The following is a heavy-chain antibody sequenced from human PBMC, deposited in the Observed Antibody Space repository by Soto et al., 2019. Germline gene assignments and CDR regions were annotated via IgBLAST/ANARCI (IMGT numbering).Heavy chain of an antibody. J-gene: IGHJ4*02. Sequence: PSETLSLTCTVSGGSISSHYWSWIRQPPGKGLEWIGYIYDSGSPSYNPSLKSRVTISVDTSKNQFSLKLSSVTAADTAVYYCARLPTYWGQGTLVTVSS. CDR1: GGSISSHY. V-gene: IGHV4-59*08. CDR2: IYDSGSP. CDR3: ARLPTY.